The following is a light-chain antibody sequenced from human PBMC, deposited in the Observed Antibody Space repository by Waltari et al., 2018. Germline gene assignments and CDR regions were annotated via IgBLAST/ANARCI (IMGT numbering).Light chain of an antibody. CDR2: DVF. J-gene: IGLJ2*01. CDR3: SSYTASPPHVV. CDR1: SSDVGGFNF. Sequence: QSALTQPASVSGSPGQSISISCTGISSDVGGFNFVSWYQQHPGKAPKLMIYDVFNRTSGVSTRFSGSKSDNAASLAISGLQAEEEAVYYCSSYTASPPHVVFGGGTKVTVL. V-gene: IGLV2-14*03.